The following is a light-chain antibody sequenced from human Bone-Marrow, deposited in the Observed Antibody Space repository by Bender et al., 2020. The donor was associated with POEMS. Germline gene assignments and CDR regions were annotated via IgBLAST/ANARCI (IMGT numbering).Light chain of an antibody. CDR2: EVT. Sequence: QSALTQPASVSGSPGQSITISCTGTSSDVVGYNYVSWYQHHPGKAPRLIVYEVTNRPSGVSHRFSGSTSGNTASLTISGLQADDEADYYCLSYTTDSVLFGGGTKLTV. CDR1: SSDVVGYNY. V-gene: IGLV2-14*01. J-gene: IGLJ2*01. CDR3: LSYTTDSVL.